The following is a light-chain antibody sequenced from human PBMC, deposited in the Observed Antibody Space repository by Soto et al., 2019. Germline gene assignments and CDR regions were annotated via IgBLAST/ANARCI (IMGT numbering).Light chain of an antibody. CDR1: QSISRY. Sequence: IVLTQSPGTLSLSPGERTTLSCRASQSISRYLAWYQQKPGQGPRLLIYGASSRATGTPDRFSGSGSGTDFTLTISRLEPEDFAVYYCHQYGSSQTFGQGTKVDIK. CDR3: HQYGSSQT. CDR2: GAS. J-gene: IGKJ1*01. V-gene: IGKV3-20*01.